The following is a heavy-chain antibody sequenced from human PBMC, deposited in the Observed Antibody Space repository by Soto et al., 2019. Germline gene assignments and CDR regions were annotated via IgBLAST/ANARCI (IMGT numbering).Heavy chain of an antibody. CDR2: ISYDGSNK. CDR3: AKSPLSVTSSYYFDY. CDR1: GFTFSSYA. J-gene: IGHJ4*02. Sequence: QVQLVESGGGVVQPGRSLRLSCAASGFTFSSYAMHWVRQAPGKGLEWVAVISYDGSNKYYADSVKGRFTISRDNSKNTLYLQMNSLRAEDTAVYYCAKSPLSVTSSYYFDYWGQGTLVTVSS. V-gene: IGHV3-30*18. D-gene: IGHD4-17*01.